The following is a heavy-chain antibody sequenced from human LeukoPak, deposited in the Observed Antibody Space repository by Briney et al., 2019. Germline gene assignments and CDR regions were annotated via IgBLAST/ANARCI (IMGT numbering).Heavy chain of an antibody. V-gene: IGHV3-11*04. D-gene: IGHD5-18*01. CDR3: ARDPTQLWLSSVGY. CDR1: GFIFSDYY. CDR2: ISSSGSTM. J-gene: IGHJ4*02. Sequence: GGSLRLSCAASGFIFSDYYMSWIRQAPGKGLEWVSYISSSGSTMYYTDSVKGRFTISRDNAKDSLYLQMNSLRAEGTAVYYCARDPTQLWLSSVGYWGQGTLVTVSS.